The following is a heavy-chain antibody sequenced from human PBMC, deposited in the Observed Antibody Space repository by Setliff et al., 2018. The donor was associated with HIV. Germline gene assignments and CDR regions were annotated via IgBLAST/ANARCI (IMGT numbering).Heavy chain of an antibody. CDR1: GYTFTGYY. V-gene: IGHV1-2*06. CDR2: INPNSGGT. J-gene: IGHJ3*02. CDR3: ARGTRVGANDAFDI. D-gene: IGHD1-26*01. Sequence: ASVKVSCKASGYTFTGYYMHWVRQAPGQGLEWMGRINPNSGGTKYAQKFQGRVTMTRDTSISTAYMELSRLRSGDTAVYYCARGTRVGANDAFDIWGQGTVVTVSS.